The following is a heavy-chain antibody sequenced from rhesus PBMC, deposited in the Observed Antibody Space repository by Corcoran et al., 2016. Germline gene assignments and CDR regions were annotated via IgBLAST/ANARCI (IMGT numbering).Heavy chain of an antibody. D-gene: IGHD5-42*01. V-gene: IGHV1-180*01. CDR3: TRGGYSGFDY. J-gene: IGHJ4*01. CDR2: TSPDNGNQ. Sequence: QVQLVQSGAEITQPGASVKLSCKASGYTFTSYYMHWVRQAPGQGLEWIGLTSPDNGNQASAQNFQGRVTITTDPSPSPGYMELSSLRSEDTAVYYCTRGGYSGFDYWGQGVLVTVSS. CDR1: GYTFTSYY.